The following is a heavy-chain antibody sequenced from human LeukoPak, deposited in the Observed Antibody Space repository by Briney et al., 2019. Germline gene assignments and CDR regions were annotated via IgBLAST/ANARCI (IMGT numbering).Heavy chain of an antibody. D-gene: IGHD5-18*01. V-gene: IGHV3-48*03. CDR3: ANLRYGYGLG. Sequence: PGGSLRLPCAASGFTFSSYEMNWVRQAPGKGLEWVSYISSTSGSTIYYADSVKGRFTISRDNSKNTVYLQVNSLTVEDTAVYYCANLRYGYGLGGGQGTLVTVSS. CDR2: ISSTSGSTI. CDR1: GFTFSSYE. J-gene: IGHJ4*02.